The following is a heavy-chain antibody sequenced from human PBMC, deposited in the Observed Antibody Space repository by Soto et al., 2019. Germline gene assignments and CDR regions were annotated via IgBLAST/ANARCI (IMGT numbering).Heavy chain of an antibody. J-gene: IGHJ5*02. CDR3: VRQQYDFLVDP. V-gene: IGHV3-21*01. CDR1: GFSFSTFN. D-gene: IGHD2-15*01. CDR2: IDTSGSYI. Sequence: GGSLRLSCAGSGFSFSTFNMNWVRQAPGKGLEWVASIDTSGSYIYYADSLKGRFTVSRDNGKNSLYLQMDSLRAEDTALYYCVRQQYDFLVDPWGQGTLVTVSS.